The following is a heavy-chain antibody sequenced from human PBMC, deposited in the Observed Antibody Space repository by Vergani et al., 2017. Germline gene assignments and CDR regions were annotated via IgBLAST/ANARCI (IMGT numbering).Heavy chain of an antibody. CDR1: GFTFSSYG. D-gene: IGHD3-22*01. CDR3: AKDFFLLPASSVSPPGD. J-gene: IGHJ4*02. Sequence: QVQLVESGGGVVQPGGSLRLSCAASGFTFSSYGMHWVRQAPGKGLEWVAFIRYDGSNKYYADSVKGRFTISRDNSKNTLYLQMNSLRAEDTAVYYCAKDFFLLPASSVSPPGDWGQGTLVTVSS. V-gene: IGHV3-30*02. CDR2: IRYDGSNK.